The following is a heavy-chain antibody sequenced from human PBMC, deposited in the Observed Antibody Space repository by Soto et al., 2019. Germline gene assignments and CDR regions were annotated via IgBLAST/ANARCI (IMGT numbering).Heavy chain of an antibody. CDR1: GFTFSSYA. V-gene: IGHV3-23*01. CDR3: AKDSKRKAYYYYGMDV. J-gene: IGHJ6*02. D-gene: IGHD1-1*01. Sequence: PVGSLRLSCAASGFTFSSYAMSWVRQAPGKGLEWVSAISGSGGSTYYADSVKGRFTISRDNSKNTLYLQMNSLRAEDTAVYYCAKDSKRKAYYYYGMDVWGQGTTVTVSS. CDR2: ISGSGGST.